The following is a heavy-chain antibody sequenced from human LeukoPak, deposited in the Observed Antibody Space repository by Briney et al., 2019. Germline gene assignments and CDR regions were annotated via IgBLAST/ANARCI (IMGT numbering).Heavy chain of an antibody. Sequence: GGSLRLFCAASGFTVRSYSMNWVRQAPGKGLEWVSSISSSGSYIYYADSVKGRFTISRDNAKNLLYLQMNSLRAEDTAVYYCARGGLAAAGQFDYWGQGTLVTVSS. V-gene: IGHV3-21*01. CDR3: ARGGLAAAGQFDY. D-gene: IGHD6-13*01. J-gene: IGHJ4*02. CDR2: ISSSGSYI. CDR1: GFTVRSYS.